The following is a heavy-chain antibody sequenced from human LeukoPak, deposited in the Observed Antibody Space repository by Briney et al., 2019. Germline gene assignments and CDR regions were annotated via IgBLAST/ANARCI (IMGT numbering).Heavy chain of an antibody. V-gene: IGHV5-51*01. CDR3: ARLQSMAARPVYGWIHYNGSDV. D-gene: IGHD6-6*01. CDR2: FYSHDSDT. J-gene: IGHJ6*01. CDR1: GYSFTSYC. Sequence: GESPMISCKGSGYSFTSYCIGWVRQMPRKGLEWMGIFYSHDSDTRYSPSLQGHVTISADTSISTAYLQWSSLTRAHTAMHFCARLQSMAARPVYGWIHYNGSDVWGEGNTVSVSS.